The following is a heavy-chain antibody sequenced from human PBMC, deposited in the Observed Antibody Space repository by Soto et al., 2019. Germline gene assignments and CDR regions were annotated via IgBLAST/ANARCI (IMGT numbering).Heavy chain of an antibody. J-gene: IGHJ4*02. Sequence: EVQLLESGGGLVQPGGSLRLSCAASGFTFSSYAMSWVRQAPGKGLEWVSAISGSGGSTYYADSVKGRFTISRDNSKHQLNPKMNNLRAEDTAVYYCAKDRQPLVPFDYWGQGTLVTVSS. CDR3: AKDRQPLVPFDY. D-gene: IGHD6-13*01. CDR2: ISGSGGST. V-gene: IGHV3-23*01. CDR1: GFTFSSYA.